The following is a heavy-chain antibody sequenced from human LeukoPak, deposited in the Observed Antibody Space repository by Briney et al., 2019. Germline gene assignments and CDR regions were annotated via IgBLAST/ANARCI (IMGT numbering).Heavy chain of an antibody. D-gene: IGHD5-24*01. J-gene: IGHJ1*01. CDR1: EFSLSDYG. CDR3: AKSRDGYHHGLL. Sequence: GGSLRLSCASSEFSLSDYGMHWVRQAPGKGLEWVAVMWYDGSRALHADSAKGRFTISRDISKNTLYLQMDSLRAEDTAVYYCAKSRDGYHHGLLWGQGTLVTVSS. V-gene: IGHV3-33*06. CDR2: MWYDGSRA.